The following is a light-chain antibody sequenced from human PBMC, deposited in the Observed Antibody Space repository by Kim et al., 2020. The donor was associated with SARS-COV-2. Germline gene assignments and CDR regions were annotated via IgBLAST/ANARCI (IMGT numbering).Light chain of an antibody. CDR3: QQYASSLYT. J-gene: IGKJ2*01. CDR1: QSVSSGY. Sequence: LSPGERATLYCRASQSVSSGYLAWYQQKPGQAPRRLIYGASSRATGIPDRFSGSGSGTDFTLTISRLEPEDFAVYYCQQYASSLYTFGQGTKLEI. V-gene: IGKV3-20*01. CDR2: GAS.